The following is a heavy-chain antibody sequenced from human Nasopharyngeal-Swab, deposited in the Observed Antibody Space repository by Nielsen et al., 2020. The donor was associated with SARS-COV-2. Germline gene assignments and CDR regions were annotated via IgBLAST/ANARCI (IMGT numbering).Heavy chain of an antibody. Sequence: GESLKISCAASGFTFSSYAMHWVRQAPGKGLEWVAVISYDGSNKYYADSVKGRFTISRDNSKGTLYLQMNSLRAEDTAVYYCARDLVVGYYGMDVWGQGTTVTVPS. D-gene: IGHD2-15*01. V-gene: IGHV3-30-3*01. CDR2: ISYDGSNK. CDR1: GFTFSSYA. J-gene: IGHJ6*02. CDR3: ARDLVVGYYGMDV.